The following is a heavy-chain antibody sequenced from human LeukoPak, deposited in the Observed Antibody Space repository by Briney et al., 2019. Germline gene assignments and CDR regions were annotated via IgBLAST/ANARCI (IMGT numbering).Heavy chain of an antibody. CDR2: VYSGGST. D-gene: IGHD6-13*01. Sequence: GGSLRLSCAASGFAVSSNYMTWVRQAPGKGLEWVSVVYSGGSTEYADSAKGRFTISRDNSKNTLYLQMNSLRAEDTAVYYCARTSSAVNTKGLDSWGQGTLVTVSS. CDR1: GFAVSSNY. CDR3: ARTSSAVNTKGLDS. V-gene: IGHV3-53*01. J-gene: IGHJ4*02.